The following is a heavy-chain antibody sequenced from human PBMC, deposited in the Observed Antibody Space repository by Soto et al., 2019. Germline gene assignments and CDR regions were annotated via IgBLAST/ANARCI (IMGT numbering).Heavy chain of an antibody. V-gene: IGHV4-30-2*01. CDR3: ARDHYEGDDSGDYDAFDI. Sequence: QLQLQQSGSGLVKPSQTLSLTCTVSGGSISSGFYSWNWIRQPPGKVLEWIGNIYYSGISVHNPSLPGRVAMSIDGYKNKFSMKLSSVTAADTAVYYCARDHYEGDDSGDYDAFDIWGQGTMVTVSS. J-gene: IGHJ3*02. CDR1: GGSISSGFYS. D-gene: IGHD2-21*01. CDR2: IYYSGIS.